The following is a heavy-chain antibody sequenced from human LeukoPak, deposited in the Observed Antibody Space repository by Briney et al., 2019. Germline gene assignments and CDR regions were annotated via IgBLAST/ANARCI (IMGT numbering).Heavy chain of an antibody. V-gene: IGHV4-39*07. CDR1: GGSISSSSYY. Sequence: SETLSLTCTVSGGSISSSSYYWGWIRQPPGKGLEWIGSIYYSGSTYYNPSLKSRVTISVDTSKNQFSLKLSSVTAADTAVYYCARVLDAGVTIFGVIQFDTFDIWGQGTMVTVSS. J-gene: IGHJ3*02. CDR2: IYYSGST. D-gene: IGHD3-3*01. CDR3: ARVLDAGVTIFGVIQFDTFDI.